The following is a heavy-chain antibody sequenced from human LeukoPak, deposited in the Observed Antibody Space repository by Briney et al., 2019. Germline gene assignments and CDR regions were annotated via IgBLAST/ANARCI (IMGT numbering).Heavy chain of an antibody. CDR2: IDHKSGGT. J-gene: IGHJ4*02. CDR3: ARATHNTGSYVSDY. Sequence: ASVKVSCKASGYTFTDYYMHWVRQAPGPGLEWMGWIDHKSGGTNYAQKFKGRVTMTRDTSISAGYMELSGLRSDDTAVYYCARATHNTGSYVSDYWGQGTLVTVSS. V-gene: IGHV1-2*02. CDR1: GYTFTDYY. D-gene: IGHD1-26*01.